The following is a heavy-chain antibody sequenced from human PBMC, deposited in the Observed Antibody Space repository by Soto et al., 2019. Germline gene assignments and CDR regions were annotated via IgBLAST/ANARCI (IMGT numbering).Heavy chain of an antibody. CDR3: ARGPYSSSWYYYYYYYMDV. J-gene: IGHJ6*03. D-gene: IGHD6-13*01. CDR1: GFTVSSNY. V-gene: IGHV3-53*04. Sequence: PGGSLRLSCAASGFTVSSNYMSWVRQAPGKGLEWVSVIYSGGSTYYADSVKGRFTISRHNSKNTLYLQMNSLRAEDTAVYYCARGPYSSSWYYYYYYYMDVWGKGTTVTVSS. CDR2: IYSGGST.